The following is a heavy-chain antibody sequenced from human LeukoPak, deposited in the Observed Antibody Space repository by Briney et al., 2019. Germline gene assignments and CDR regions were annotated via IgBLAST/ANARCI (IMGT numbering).Heavy chain of an antibody. CDR3: ARDHLRVTMIVVVIEGIFDY. J-gene: IGHJ4*02. D-gene: IGHD3-22*01. CDR2: ISYDGSNK. V-gene: IGHV3-30*04. Sequence: PGGSLRLSCAASGFTFSSYAMHWVRQTPGKGLEWVAVISYDGSNKYYADSVKGRFTISRDNSKNTLYLQMNSLRAEDTAVYYCARDHLRVTMIVVVIEGIFDYWGQGTLVTVSS. CDR1: GFTFSSYA.